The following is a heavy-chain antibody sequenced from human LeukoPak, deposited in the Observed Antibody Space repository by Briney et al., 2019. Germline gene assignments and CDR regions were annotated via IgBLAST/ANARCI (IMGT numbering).Heavy chain of an antibody. CDR2: INPNSGGT. D-gene: IGHD2-2*01. Sequence: ASVKVSCKASGYTFTGYYMHWVRQAPGQGLEWMGRINPNSGGTNYAQKLQGRVTMTTDTSTSTAYMELGSLRSDDTAVYYCARDPADPNCSSTSCYALFDPWGQGTLVTVSS. CDR3: ARDPADPNCSSTSCYALFDP. J-gene: IGHJ5*02. V-gene: IGHV1-2*06. CDR1: GYTFTGYY.